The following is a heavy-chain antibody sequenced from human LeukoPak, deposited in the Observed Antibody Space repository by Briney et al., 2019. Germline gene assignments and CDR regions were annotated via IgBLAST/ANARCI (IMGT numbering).Heavy chain of an antibody. CDR1: GFTFTTYS. D-gene: IGHD6-13*01. Sequence: GGSLRLSCEASGFTFTTYSMTWVRQAPGKGLEWVSIISSGSSAIFSADALKGRFTISRDDAKNLLYLQMNSLRAEDTAVYYCARGKEGSSWVYYYYYMDVWGKGTTVTVSS. CDR2: ISSGSSAI. CDR3: ARGKEGSSWVYYYYYMDV. V-gene: IGHV3-21*01. J-gene: IGHJ6*03.